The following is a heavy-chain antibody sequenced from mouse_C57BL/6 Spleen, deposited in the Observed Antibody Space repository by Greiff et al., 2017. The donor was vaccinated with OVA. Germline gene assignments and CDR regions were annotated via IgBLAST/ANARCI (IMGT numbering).Heavy chain of an antibody. D-gene: IGHD1-1*01. J-gene: IGHJ1*03. V-gene: IGHV5-17*01. CDR3: ARPFITTVVDYWYFDV. CDR1: GFTFSDYG. Sequence: EVNVVESGGGLVKPGGSLKLSCAASGFTFSDYGMHWVRQAPEKGLEWVAYISSGSSTIYYADTVKGRFTISRDNAKNTLFLQMTSLRSEDTAMYYCARPFITTVVDYWYFDVWGTGTTVTVSS. CDR2: ISSGSSTI.